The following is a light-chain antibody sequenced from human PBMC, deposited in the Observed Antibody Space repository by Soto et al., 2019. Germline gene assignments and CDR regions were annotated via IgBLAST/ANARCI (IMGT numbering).Light chain of an antibody. Sequence: QSALTQPASVSGSPGQSITISCTGTSSDVGGYNYVSWYQQHPGKAPKLMIYDVSNRPSGVSNRFSGSKSGNTASLTISGLQXXDEADYYCSSYTSSSTRVFGGGTKLTVL. V-gene: IGLV2-14*01. CDR3: SSYTSSSTRV. CDR1: SSDVGGYNY. CDR2: DVS. J-gene: IGLJ2*01.